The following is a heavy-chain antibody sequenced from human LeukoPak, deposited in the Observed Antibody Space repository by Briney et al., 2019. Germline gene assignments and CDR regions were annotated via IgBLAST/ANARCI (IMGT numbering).Heavy chain of an antibody. V-gene: IGHV1-2*02. CDR3: ARDISGSYYFPFDY. Sequence: ASVKVSCKASGYTFTGYYMHWVRQAPGQGLEWMGWINPNSGGTNYAQKFQGRVTMARDTSISTAYMELSRLRSDDTAVYYCARDISGSYYFPFDYWGQGTLVTVSS. J-gene: IGHJ4*02. D-gene: IGHD1-26*01. CDR2: INPNSGGT. CDR1: GYTFTGYY.